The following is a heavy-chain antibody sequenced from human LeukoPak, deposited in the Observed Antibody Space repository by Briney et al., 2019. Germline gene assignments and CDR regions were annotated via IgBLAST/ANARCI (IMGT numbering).Heavy chain of an antibody. CDR1: GFTFRSYE. CDR3: AKDRGIAAADHSDY. D-gene: IGHD6-13*01. Sequence: GGSLTLSCEDSGFTFRSYEMNWVRQAPGKGLEWVSYISSSGSTIYYADSVKGRFTISRDNAKNSLYLQMNSLRAEDTAVYYCAKDRGIAAADHSDYWGQGTLVTVSS. J-gene: IGHJ4*02. V-gene: IGHV3-48*03. CDR2: ISSSGSTI.